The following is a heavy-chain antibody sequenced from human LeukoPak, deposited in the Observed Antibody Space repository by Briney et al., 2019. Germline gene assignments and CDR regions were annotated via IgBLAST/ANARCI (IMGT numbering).Heavy chain of an antibody. CDR2: ISYDGSNK. Sequence: PGGSLRLSCAASGFTFSSYAMHWVRQAPGKGLEWVALISYDGSNKYYADSVKGRFAISRDNSKNTLYLQMNSLRAEDTAVYYCARAGYSSSWYDFWGQGTLVTVSS. D-gene: IGHD6-13*01. CDR1: GFTFSSYA. CDR3: ARAGYSSSWYDF. J-gene: IGHJ5*01. V-gene: IGHV3-30*09.